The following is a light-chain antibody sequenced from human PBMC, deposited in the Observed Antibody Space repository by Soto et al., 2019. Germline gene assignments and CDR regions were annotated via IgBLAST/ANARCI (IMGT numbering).Light chain of an antibody. V-gene: IGKV3-20*01. CDR3: QQYGSSRWT. CDR2: SVS. Sequence: VVMTQSPATLSLAPGERVTLSCRASESVSTNLAWYQQKPGQAPRLLIYSVSTRATGIADRFSGSGSGTDFTLTISRLEPADFALYYCQQYGSSRWTFGQGTKVDIK. J-gene: IGKJ1*01. CDR1: ESVSTN.